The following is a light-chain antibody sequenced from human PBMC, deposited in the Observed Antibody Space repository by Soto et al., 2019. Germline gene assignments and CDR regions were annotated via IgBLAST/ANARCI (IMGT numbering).Light chain of an antibody. CDR1: ESIGNY. CDR2: DAS. V-gene: IGKV3-11*01. J-gene: IGKJ4*01. CDR3: QWHSEWPTRLT. Sequence: EVVLTQSPATLSLSPGERATLSCRASESIGNYLAWYQQKLGQAPKLLIYDASHRAIGIPGRFSGDGSGTDFTLTISCLEPEDFAVYYCQWHSEWPTRLTFGGGTKVEIK.